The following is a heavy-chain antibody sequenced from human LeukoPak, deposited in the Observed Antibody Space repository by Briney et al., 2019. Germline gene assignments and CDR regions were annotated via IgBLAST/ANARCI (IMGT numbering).Heavy chain of an antibody. CDR1: GFTFRSYV. J-gene: IGHJ4*02. Sequence: GGSLRLSCAASGFTFRSYVGTWVRQAPGKGLEWVSAISGSGGSTYYADSVKGRFTISRDNAKNTLFLQMNSLRAEDTAVYYCIRAYDYWGQGTLVTVSS. V-gene: IGHV3-23*01. CDR2: ISGSGGST. D-gene: IGHD3-3*02. CDR3: IRAYDY.